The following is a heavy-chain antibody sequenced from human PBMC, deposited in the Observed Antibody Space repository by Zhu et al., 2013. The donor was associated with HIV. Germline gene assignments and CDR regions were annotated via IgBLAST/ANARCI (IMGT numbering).Heavy chain of an antibody. D-gene: IGHD6-13*01. CDR3: ARGRSSSSLHNYGMDV. Sequence: HVQLVQSGAEVKRPGASLKVSCKTSGYSFTSYDINWVRQAPGQGLEWMGWMNPHSGHSGYAQKFQGRGTMTMNTSISTVYMELSSLRSEDTAVYYCARGRSSSSLHNYGMDVWGQGTAIDRHL. J-gene: IGHJ6*02. V-gene: IGHV1-8*01. CDR1: GYSFTSYD. CDR2: MNPHSGHS.